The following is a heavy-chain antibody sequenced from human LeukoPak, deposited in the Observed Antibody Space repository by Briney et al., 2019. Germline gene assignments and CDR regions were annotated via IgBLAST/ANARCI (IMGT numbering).Heavy chain of an antibody. D-gene: IGHD6-13*01. V-gene: IGHV3-30*04. Sequence: GGSLRLSCAASGFTFSSYAMHWVRQAPGKGLEWVAVISYDGSNKYYADSVKGRFTISRDNAKNSLYLQMNSLRAEDTAVYYCARGRGSSSWTDQHWGQGTLVTVSS. CDR1: GFTFSSYA. J-gene: IGHJ1*01. CDR3: ARGRGSSSWTDQH. CDR2: ISYDGSNK.